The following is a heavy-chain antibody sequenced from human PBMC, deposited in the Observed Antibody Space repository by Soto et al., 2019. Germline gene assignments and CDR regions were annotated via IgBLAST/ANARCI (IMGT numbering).Heavy chain of an antibody. CDR1: GGSISSYY. J-gene: IGHJ6*02. CDR3: ARLGYSYGYYYGMDV. V-gene: IGHV4-59*01. D-gene: IGHD5-18*01. CDR2: IYYSGST. Sequence: SETLSLTCTVSGGSISSYYWSWIRQPPGKGLEWIGYIYYSGSTNYNPSLKSRVTISVDTSKNQFSLKLSSVTAADTAVYYCARLGYSYGYYYGMDVWGQGTTGTGSS.